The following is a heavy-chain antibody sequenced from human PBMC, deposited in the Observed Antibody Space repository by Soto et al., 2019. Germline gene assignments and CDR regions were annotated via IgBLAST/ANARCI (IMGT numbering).Heavy chain of an antibody. CDR1: GHSFTRYW. V-gene: IGHV5-51*01. J-gene: IGHJ3*02. CDR3: ARPGFCSSARCADAFDI. D-gene: IGHD2-2*01. Sequence: PGESLKISCKGSGHSFTRYWIGWVRQMPGKGLEWMGIIYPGDSDTRYSPSFQGQVTISVDKSVTTAYLKWSSLKASDTAMYYCARPGFCSSARCADAFDIWGQGTMVTVSS. CDR2: IYPGDSDT.